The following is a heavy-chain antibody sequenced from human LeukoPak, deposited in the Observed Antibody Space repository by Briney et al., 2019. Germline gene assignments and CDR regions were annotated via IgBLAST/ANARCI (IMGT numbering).Heavy chain of an antibody. Sequence: ASVKVSCKAYGYTFTSYYMHWVRQAPGQGLEWMGIINPSGGSTSYAQKFQGRVTMTRDMSTSTVYMELSSLRSEDTAVYYCARSISYYDILTGYYTDAFDIWGQGTMVTVSS. D-gene: IGHD3-9*01. J-gene: IGHJ3*02. CDR2: INPSGGST. V-gene: IGHV1-46*01. CDR1: GYTFTSYY. CDR3: ARSISYYDILTGYYTDAFDI.